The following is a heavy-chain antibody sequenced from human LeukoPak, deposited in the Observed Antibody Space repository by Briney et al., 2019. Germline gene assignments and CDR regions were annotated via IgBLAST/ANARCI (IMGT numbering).Heavy chain of an antibody. Sequence: PGGSLRLSCAASGFTFSSYAMHWVRQAPGKGLEYVSAINSNGGSTFYANSVKGRFTISRDNSKNTLYLQMGSLRAEDMAVYYCARDRETTGYYYYMDVWGKGTTVTVSS. CDR1: GFTFSSYA. V-gene: IGHV3-64*01. D-gene: IGHD4-17*01. CDR3: ARDRETTGYYYYMDV. J-gene: IGHJ6*03. CDR2: INSNGGST.